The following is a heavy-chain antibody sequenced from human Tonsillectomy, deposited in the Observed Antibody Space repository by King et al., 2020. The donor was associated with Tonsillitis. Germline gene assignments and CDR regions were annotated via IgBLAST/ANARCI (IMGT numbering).Heavy chain of an antibody. D-gene: IGHD6-19*01. CDR3: ATYNVEVAGFDY. J-gene: IGHJ4*02. Sequence: VQLVESGAEVKKPGASVKVSCKASGYLFTDYFMHWVRQAPGQGLEWIGLINPYSGGTNYAPKFQGRVTMTRDTSISTAYMELSRLRSDDTAVFYWATYNVEVAGFDYGGQGTLVTVPS. V-gene: IGHV1-2*02. CDR1: GYLFTDYF. CDR2: INPYSGGT.